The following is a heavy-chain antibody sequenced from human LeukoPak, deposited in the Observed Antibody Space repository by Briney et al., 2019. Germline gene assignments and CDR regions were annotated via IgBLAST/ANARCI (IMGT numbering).Heavy chain of an antibody. CDR3: ARLTNNCFDP. CDR2: INPYDSYT. D-gene: IGHD3-9*01. V-gene: IGHV5-10-1*01. J-gene: IGHJ5*02. CDR1: GDSFTSYW. Sequence: GEPLKISCKGSGDSFTSYWIIWVRQMPGKGLEWMGKINPYDSYTKYSPSFQGHVTISADKSVSIAYLQWSNLEASDTAMYYCARLTNNCFDPWGQGTLVTVSS.